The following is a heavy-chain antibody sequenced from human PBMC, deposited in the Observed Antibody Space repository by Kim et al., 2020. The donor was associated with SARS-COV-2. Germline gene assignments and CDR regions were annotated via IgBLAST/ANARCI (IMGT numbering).Heavy chain of an antibody. D-gene: IGHD1-7*01. CDR3: AGREFGTLNAVDL. J-gene: IGHJ3*01. Sequence: YYTDTVQGQFIISRDNSKDTLDLQMNNLGAEDTAVYYCAGREFGTLNAVDLWGQGTMVTVSS. V-gene: IGHV3-30*10.